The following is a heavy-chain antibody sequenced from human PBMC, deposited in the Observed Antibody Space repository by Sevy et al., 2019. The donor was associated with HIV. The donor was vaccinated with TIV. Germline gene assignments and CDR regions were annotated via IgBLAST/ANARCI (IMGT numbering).Heavy chain of an antibody. D-gene: IGHD3-10*01. V-gene: IGHV3-33*01. CDR3: ARDPKGFGELHYYYYYMDV. CDR1: GFTFSSYG. Sequence: GGSLRLSCAASGFTFSSYGMHWVRQAPGKGLEWVAVIWYDGSNKYYADSVKGRFTISRDNSKNTLYLQMNSLGAEDTAVYYCARDPKGFGELHYYYYYMDVWGKGTTVTVSS. CDR2: IWYDGSNK. J-gene: IGHJ6*03.